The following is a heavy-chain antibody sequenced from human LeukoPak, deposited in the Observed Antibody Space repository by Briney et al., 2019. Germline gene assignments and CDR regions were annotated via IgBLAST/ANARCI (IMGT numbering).Heavy chain of an antibody. CDR3: ARDSLGDPTYYFDY. D-gene: IGHD3-10*01. Sequence: GGSLRLSCAASGFTFSSYAMHWVRQAPGKGLEWVAVISYDGSNKYYADSVKGRFTISRDNSKNTLYLQMNSLRAGDTAVYYCARDSLGDPTYYFDYWGQGTLVTVSP. V-gene: IGHV3-30*04. CDR1: GFTFSSYA. CDR2: ISYDGSNK. J-gene: IGHJ4*02.